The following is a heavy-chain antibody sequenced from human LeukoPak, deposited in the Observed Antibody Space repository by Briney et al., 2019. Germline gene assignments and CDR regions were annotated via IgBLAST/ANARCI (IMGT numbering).Heavy chain of an antibody. CDR2: ISAYNGDT. CDR3: ARGAGYFDWLSPFDY. Sequence: ASMKVSCKASGYTFTSFGFSWVRQAPGQGLEWMAWISAYNGDTKFAQKFQDRVSVTTDTSTSTAYMELGSLGSADTAVYYCARGAGYFDWLSPFDYWGQGTLVTVSS. D-gene: IGHD3-9*01. J-gene: IGHJ4*02. V-gene: IGHV1-18*01. CDR1: GYTFTSFG.